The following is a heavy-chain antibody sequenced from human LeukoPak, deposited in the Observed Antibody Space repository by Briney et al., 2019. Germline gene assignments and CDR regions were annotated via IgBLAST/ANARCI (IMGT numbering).Heavy chain of an antibody. Sequence: GESLKISCKGSGYSFTSYWIGWVRQMPGKGLEWMGIIYPGDSDTRYSPSFQGQVTISADKSISTAYLQWSSLKASHTAMYYCARHVSYYYDSSGYLYYFDYWGQGTLVTVSS. D-gene: IGHD3-22*01. CDR3: ARHVSYYYDSSGYLYYFDY. CDR2: IYPGDSDT. CDR1: GYSFTSYW. J-gene: IGHJ4*02. V-gene: IGHV5-51*01.